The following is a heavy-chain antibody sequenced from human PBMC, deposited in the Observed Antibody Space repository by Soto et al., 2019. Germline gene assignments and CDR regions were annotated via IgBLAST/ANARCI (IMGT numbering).Heavy chain of an antibody. V-gene: IGHV1-69*13. D-gene: IGHD5-18*01. CDR2: IIPIFGTA. CDR3: AMSAMDHYYYGMDV. CDR1: GGTFSSYA. Sequence: SVKVSCKASGGTFSSYAINWVRQAPGQGLEWMGGIIPIFGTANYAQKFQGRVTITADESTSTAYMELSSLRSEDTAVYYCAMSAMDHYYYGMDVWGQGSTVPVSS. J-gene: IGHJ6*02.